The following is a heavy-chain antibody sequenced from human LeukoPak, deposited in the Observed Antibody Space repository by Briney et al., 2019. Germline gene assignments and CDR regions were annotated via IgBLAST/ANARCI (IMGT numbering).Heavy chain of an antibody. CDR3: ATARYDDNDYYYYYMDV. D-gene: IGHD3-9*01. J-gene: IGHJ6*03. V-gene: IGHV1-24*01. Sequence: ASVKVSCKISGYTLSDLSIHWVRQAPGKGLEWAGGIDPEDEDTVYARNFRGRFTVTEDTSTDTSYMELSSLTADDTAVYYCATARYDDNDYYYYYMDVWGDGTSVTVSS. CDR1: GYTLSDLS. CDR2: IDPEDEDT.